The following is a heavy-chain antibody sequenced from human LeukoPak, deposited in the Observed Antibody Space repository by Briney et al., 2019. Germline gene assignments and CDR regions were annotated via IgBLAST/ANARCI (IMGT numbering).Heavy chain of an antibody. CDR1: GGSFSGYY. V-gene: IGHV4-34*01. D-gene: IGHD3-22*01. J-gene: IGHJ4*02. Sequence: SETLSLTCAVYGGSFSGYYWSWIRQPPGKGLEWIGEINHSGSTNYNPSLKSRVTISVDTSKNQFSLKLSSVTAADTAVYYCARQNVKYSSGYTYWGQGTLVTVSS. CDR3: ARQNVKYSSGYTY. CDR2: INHSGST.